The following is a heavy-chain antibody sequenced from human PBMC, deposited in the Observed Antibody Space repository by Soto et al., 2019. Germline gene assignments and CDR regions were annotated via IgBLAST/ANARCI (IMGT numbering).Heavy chain of an antibody. Sequence: SETLSLTCTVSGGSISSYYWSWIRQPPGKGLEWIGYIYYSGSTNYNPSLKSRVTISVDTSKNQFSLKLSSVTAADTAVYYCARDNGYSYGYTLDHRAQRTPVTVSS. CDR1: GGSISSYY. V-gene: IGHV4-59*01. CDR2: IYYSGST. J-gene: IGHJ4*02. CDR3: ARDNGYSYGYTLDH. D-gene: IGHD5-18*01.